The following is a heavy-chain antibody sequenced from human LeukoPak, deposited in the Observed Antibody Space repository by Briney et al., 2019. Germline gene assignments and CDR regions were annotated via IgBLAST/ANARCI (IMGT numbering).Heavy chain of an antibody. Sequence: SETLSLTCAVYGGSFSGYYWSWIRQPPGKGLEWIGEINHSGSTNYNPSLKSRVTISVDTSKNQFSLKLSSVTAADTAVYYCASRFDPWGQGTLVTVSS. CDR2: INHSGST. CDR3: ASRFDP. V-gene: IGHV4-34*01. J-gene: IGHJ5*02. CDR1: GGSFSGYY.